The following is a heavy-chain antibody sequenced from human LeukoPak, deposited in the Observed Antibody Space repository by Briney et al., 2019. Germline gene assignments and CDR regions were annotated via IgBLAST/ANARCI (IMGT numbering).Heavy chain of an antibody. D-gene: IGHD3-10*01. CDR1: GCTLISYD. Sequence: SVKVSRKASGCTLISYDINWVRQATGQGLEWMGWMNPNSGNTGYAQKFQGRVTMTRNTSISPAYMELSSLRSEDTAAYYCARKLAMVRRVISSFSYWGQGALVTVSS. CDR2: MNPNSGNT. V-gene: IGHV1-8*01. CDR3: ARKLAMVRRVISSFSY. J-gene: IGHJ4*02.